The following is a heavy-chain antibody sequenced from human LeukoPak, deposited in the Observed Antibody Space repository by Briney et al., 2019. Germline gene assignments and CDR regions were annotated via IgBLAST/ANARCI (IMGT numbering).Heavy chain of an antibody. J-gene: IGHJ4*02. Sequence: GGSLRLSCAASGFAFSDYGMNWVRQAPGKGLEWIANTRGSGSGMGSGSYYAGAVQGRFTISRDNAKNSLYLQMNSLRAEDTAFYYCARDDNWGFDYWGQGALVTVSS. CDR3: ARDDNWGFDY. CDR1: GFAFSDYG. V-gene: IGHV3-21*05. CDR2: TRGSGSGM. D-gene: IGHD7-27*01.